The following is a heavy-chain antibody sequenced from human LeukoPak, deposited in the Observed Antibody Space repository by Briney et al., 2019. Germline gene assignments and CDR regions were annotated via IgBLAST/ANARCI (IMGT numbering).Heavy chain of an antibody. J-gene: IGHJ4*02. CDR2: IKQDGSAT. Sequence: PGGSLRLSCTASGFAFSNHWMTWVRQAPGKGLKWVAHIKQDGSATSYVESVKGRFTISRDNAKNSLYLQMNSLRAEDTAIYYCTRDSTFKLDSWGQGTLVTVSS. V-gene: IGHV3-7*01. CDR1: GFAFSNHW. CDR3: TRDSTFKLDS. D-gene: IGHD3-16*01.